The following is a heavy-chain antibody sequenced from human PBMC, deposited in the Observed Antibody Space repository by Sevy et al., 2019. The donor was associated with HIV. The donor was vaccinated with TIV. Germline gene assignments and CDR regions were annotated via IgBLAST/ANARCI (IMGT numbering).Heavy chain of an antibody. J-gene: IGHJ3*02. V-gene: IGHV3-30*18. CDR3: AKESGSYYDFWSGHDAFAI. CDR1: GFNFSSYG. CDR2: ISYDGSSK. Sequence: GGSLRLSCAASGFNFSSYGMHWVRQAPGKGLEWVAVISYDGSSKYYADSVKGRFTISRDNSKNTVYVQINRLRAEDTAVYYCAKESGSYYDFWSGHDAFAIWGQGTMVTVSS. D-gene: IGHD3-3*01.